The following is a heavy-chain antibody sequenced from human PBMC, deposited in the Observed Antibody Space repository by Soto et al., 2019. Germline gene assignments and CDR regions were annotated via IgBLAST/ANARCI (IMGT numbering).Heavy chain of an antibody. D-gene: IGHD6-13*01. V-gene: IGHV3-23*01. CDR1: VFTFSSHA. CDR2: ISSAGDTT. Sequence: GVSLRLSCAASVFTFSSHAMSWARQAPGKGLERVSTISSAGDTTYSADSGKGRVTMSRDNSQNTLYLQMKSLIAEDTAVYYSAQDLGSYSGGQYGMNVWHQRTTVTVS. CDR3: AQDLGSYSGGQYGMNV. J-gene: IGHJ6*02.